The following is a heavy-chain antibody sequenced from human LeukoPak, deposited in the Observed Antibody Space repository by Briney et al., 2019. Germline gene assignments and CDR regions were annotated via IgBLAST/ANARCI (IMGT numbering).Heavy chain of an antibody. CDR3: AREVVPAAIPSYFDY. Sequence: GGSLRLSCAASGFTFSFYSLTWVRQAPGKGLEWVANIKQDGSEKYYVDSVKGRFTISRDNAKNSLYLQMSSLRAEDTAVYYCAREVVPAAIPSYFDYWGQGTLVTVSS. CDR1: GFTFSFYS. V-gene: IGHV3-7*01. D-gene: IGHD2-2*02. J-gene: IGHJ4*02. CDR2: IKQDGSEK.